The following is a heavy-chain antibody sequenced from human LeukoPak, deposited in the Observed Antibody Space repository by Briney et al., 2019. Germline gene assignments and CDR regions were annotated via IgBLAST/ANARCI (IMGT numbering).Heavy chain of an antibody. CDR2: INHSGST. V-gene: IGHV4-34*01. D-gene: IGHD6-19*01. J-gene: IGHJ4*02. CDR3: ARGPREYSSGWYYDY. Sequence: SETLSLTCAVYGGSFSGYYWSWIRQPPGQGLEWIGEINHSGSTNYNPSLKSRVTISVDTSKNQFSLNLSSVTAADTAIYYCARGPREYSSGWYYDYWGQGTLVTVSS. CDR1: GGSFSGYY.